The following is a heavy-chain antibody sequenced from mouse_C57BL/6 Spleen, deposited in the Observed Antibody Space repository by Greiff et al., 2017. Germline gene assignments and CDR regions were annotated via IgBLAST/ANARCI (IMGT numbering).Heavy chain of an antibody. CDR3: THDYDNFEY. V-gene: IGHV14-1*01. D-gene: IGHD2-4*01. J-gene: IGHJ2*01. Sequence: EVQLQQSGAELVRPGASVKLSCTASGFNIKDYYMHWVKQRPEQGLEWIGRIDPEAGDPAYAPKFQGKATMTADPSSNPAYLQLSSLTSEDTAVDYCTHDYDNFEYWGQGTTLTVSA. CDR1: GFNIKDYY. CDR2: IDPEAGDP.